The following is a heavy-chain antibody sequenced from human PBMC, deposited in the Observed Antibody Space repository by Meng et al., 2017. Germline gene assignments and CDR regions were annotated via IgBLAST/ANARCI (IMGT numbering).Heavy chain of an antibody. Sequence: VEVVESGGGLVQPGGSLRLSCAASGFTFNNYWMHWVRQVPGKGLVWVSRISGDGSITNYADSVKGRFTISRDNAKNTLYLQMNSLRPEDTAVYYCLDEAPRSDYWGQGSLVTVSS. D-gene: IGHD1-1*01. J-gene: IGHJ4*02. V-gene: IGHV3-74*01. CDR3: LDEAPRSDY. CDR2: ISGDGSIT. CDR1: GFTFNNYW.